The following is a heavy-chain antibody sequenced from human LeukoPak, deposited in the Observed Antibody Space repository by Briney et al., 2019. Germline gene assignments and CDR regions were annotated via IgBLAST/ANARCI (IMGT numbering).Heavy chain of an antibody. CDR2: IYYSGST. CDR3: ARTSPGLGYLFDY. Sequence: KPSETLSLSCTGSGGSISNYYWSWIRQPPGKGLEWIGYIYYSGSTNYNPSLKSRVTISVDTSKNQFSLKLSSVTAADTAVYYCARTSPGLGYLFDYWGQGTLVTVSS. J-gene: IGHJ4*02. D-gene: IGHD3-16*01. V-gene: IGHV4-59*01. CDR1: GGSISNYY.